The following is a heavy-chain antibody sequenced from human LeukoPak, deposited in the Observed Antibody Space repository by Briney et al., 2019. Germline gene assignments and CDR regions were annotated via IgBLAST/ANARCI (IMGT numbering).Heavy chain of an antibody. CDR1: GFAFADYS. CDR3: ARVGETGTVTMELDL. D-gene: IGHD1-7*01. CDR2: MSFDGNFE. J-gene: IGHJ1*01. V-gene: IGHV3-30*04. Sequence: GGSLRLSCAASGFAFADYSLHWVRQAPGKGLEWVALMSFDGNFENFADSVKGRFTISRDTARNTLYLHMGSLGVEDSAAYYCARVGETGTVTMELDLWGQGALVTVSS.